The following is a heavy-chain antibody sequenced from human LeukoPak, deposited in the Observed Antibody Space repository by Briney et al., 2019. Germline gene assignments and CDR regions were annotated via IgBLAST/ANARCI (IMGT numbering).Heavy chain of an antibody. J-gene: IGHJ4*02. CDR2: IYYSGST. D-gene: IGHD5-12*01. CDR1: GGSISSGGYY. V-gene: IGHV4-31*03. Sequence: SETLSLTCTVSGGSISSGGYYWSWIRQHPGKGLGWMGYIYYSGSTYYNPSLKSRVTISVDTSKNQFSLKLSSVTAADTAVYYCAGAWSPNVATGYYFDYWGQGTLVTVSS. CDR3: AGAWSPNVATGYYFDY.